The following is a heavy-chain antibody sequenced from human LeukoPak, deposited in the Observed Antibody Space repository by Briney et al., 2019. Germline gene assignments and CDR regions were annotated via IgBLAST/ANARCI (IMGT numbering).Heavy chain of an antibody. CDR2: IKQDGSEK. J-gene: IGHJ6*03. Sequence: GGSLRLSCAASAFTFSNYWMSWVRQAPGKGPEWLANIKQDGSEKYYVDSVKGRFTISRDNAKNSLYLQMNSLRAEDTAVYYCARVGSGYIYGWGYYYYYMDVWGKGTTVTVSS. CDR1: AFTFSNYW. CDR3: ARVGSGYIYGWGYYYYYMDV. V-gene: IGHV3-7*04. D-gene: IGHD5-18*01.